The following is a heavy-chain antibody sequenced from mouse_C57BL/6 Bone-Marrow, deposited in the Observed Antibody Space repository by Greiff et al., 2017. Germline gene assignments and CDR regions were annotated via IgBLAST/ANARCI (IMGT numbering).Heavy chain of an antibody. CDR1: GFSLTSYA. CDR2: IWTGGGT. J-gene: IGHJ2*01. Sequence: VQLVESGPGLVAPSQSLSITCTVSGFSLTSYAISWVRQPPGKGLEWLGVIWTGGGTNYNSALKSRLSISKDNSKSQVFLKMNSLQTDDTARYYCARNQDDAKSPYFDYWGQGTTLTVSS. V-gene: IGHV2-9-1*01. D-gene: IGHD3-2*02. CDR3: ARNQDDAKSPYFDY.